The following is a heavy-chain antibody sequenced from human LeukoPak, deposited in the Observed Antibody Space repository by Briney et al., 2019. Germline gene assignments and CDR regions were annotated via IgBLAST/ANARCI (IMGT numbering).Heavy chain of an antibody. CDR2: IYSGGST. CDR3: ARDSLGYYDSSGYIGGGYYYYGMDV. CDR1: GFTVSSNY. D-gene: IGHD3-22*01. Sequence: PGGSLRLSCAASGFTVSSNYMSWVRQAPGKGLEWVSVIYSGGSTYYADSVKGRFTISRDNSKNTLYLQMNSLRAEDTAVYYCARDSLGYYDSSGYIGGGYYYYGMDVWGQGTTATVSS. J-gene: IGHJ6*02. V-gene: IGHV3-66*01.